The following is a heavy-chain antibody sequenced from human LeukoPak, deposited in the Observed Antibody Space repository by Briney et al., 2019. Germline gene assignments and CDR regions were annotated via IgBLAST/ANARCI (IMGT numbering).Heavy chain of an antibody. CDR1: GFTFSTYA. J-gene: IGHJ4*02. Sequence: PGRSLRLSCAASGFTFSTYAMHWVRQAPGKGLEWVAFIRHDGSKSYYADSVKGRFTISRDNSKNTLNLQMNSLRAEDTAVYYCAKDQQWGPYYWGQGTLVTVSS. CDR3: AKDQQWGPYY. V-gene: IGHV3-30*04. D-gene: IGHD6-19*01. CDR2: IRHDGSKS.